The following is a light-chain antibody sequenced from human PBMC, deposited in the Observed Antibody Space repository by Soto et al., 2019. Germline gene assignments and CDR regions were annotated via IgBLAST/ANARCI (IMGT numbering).Light chain of an antibody. CDR3: QQHSNWPLT. CDR1: QSVSISY. Sequence: EIVLTHSPGTLSLSPGERATLSCMASQSVSISYLAWYQQKPGQAPRLLIYDASSRATGIPARFSGSGSGTDFTLTISSLEPEDFAVYYCQQHSNWPLTFGGGTMVDIK. CDR2: DAS. J-gene: IGKJ4*01. V-gene: IGKV3D-20*02.